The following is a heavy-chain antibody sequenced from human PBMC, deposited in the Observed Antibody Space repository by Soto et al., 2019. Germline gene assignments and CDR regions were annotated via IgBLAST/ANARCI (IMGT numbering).Heavy chain of an antibody. CDR2: IYPGDSDT. CDR3: ARGGDRGGYDWRVFDY. J-gene: IGHJ4*02. CDR1: GYKVSTCLNFTSYW. V-gene: IGHV5-51*01. D-gene: IGHD5-12*01. Sequence: GEFLKISCMGSGYKVSTCLNFTSYWIARVRQMPGEGLEWMGIIYPGDSDTRYSPSFQGQVTISADKSISTAYLQWSSLKASDTAMYYCARGGDRGGYDWRVFDYWGQGTLVTVSS.